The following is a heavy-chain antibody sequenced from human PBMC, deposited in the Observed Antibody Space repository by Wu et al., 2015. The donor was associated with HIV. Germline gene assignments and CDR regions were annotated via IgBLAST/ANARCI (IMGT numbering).Heavy chain of an antibody. CDR2: INPNSGGT. V-gene: IGHV1-2*02. Sequence: QVQLVQSGAEVKKPGSSVKVSCKASGYTFTGYYMHWVRQAPGQGLEWMGWINPNSGGTNYAQKFQGRVTMTRDTSISTAYMELSRLRSDDTAVYYCARVRSHIVVVVAAMASFDIVGPRDKWSPSL. D-gene: IGHD2-15*01. CDR3: ARVRSHIVVVVAAMASFDI. CDR1: GYTFTGYY. J-gene: IGHJ3*02.